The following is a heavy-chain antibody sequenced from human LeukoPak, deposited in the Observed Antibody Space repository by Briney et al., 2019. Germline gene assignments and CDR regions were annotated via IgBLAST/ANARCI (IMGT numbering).Heavy chain of an antibody. Sequence: GGSLRLSCAASGFTSSSYGLHWVRQAPGKGLEWVAVISYDGRNKYYADSVRGRFTISRDNSKNGLYLQMNSLRPEDTAIYYCAREGYTSSWLYYYYYMDVWGKGTTVTVSS. V-gene: IGHV3-30*04. CDR1: GFTSSSYG. D-gene: IGHD6-13*01. J-gene: IGHJ6*03. CDR2: ISYDGRNK. CDR3: AREGYTSSWLYYYYYMDV.